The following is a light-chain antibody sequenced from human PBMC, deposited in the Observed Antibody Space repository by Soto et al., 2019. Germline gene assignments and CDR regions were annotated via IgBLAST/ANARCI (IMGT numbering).Light chain of an antibody. CDR2: DVS. CDR3: CSYAGTYTLV. V-gene: IGLV2-11*01. Sequence: QSVLTQPRSVSGSPGQSVTISCTGTSTDVGGYNYVSWYQQYPGKAPKLMISDVSERPSGVPDRFSGSKSGNTASLTISGLQAEDEADYYCCSYAGTYTLVFGGGTKVTV. J-gene: IGLJ2*01. CDR1: STDVGGYNY.